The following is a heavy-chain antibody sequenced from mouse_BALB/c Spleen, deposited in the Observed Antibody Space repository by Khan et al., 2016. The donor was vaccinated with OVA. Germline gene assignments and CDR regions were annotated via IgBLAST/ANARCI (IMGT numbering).Heavy chain of an antibody. CDR2: INTYTGEP. CDR1: GYTFTNYG. Sequence: QIQLVQSGPELKKPGETVKISCKASGYTFTNYGMNWVKQSPGKALKWMGWINTYTGEPTYADDFKGRFAFSLDTSASTAYLQINNLKNEDTATDFCARPPYFSYSLDHWGQGTSVTVSS. J-gene: IGHJ4*01. V-gene: IGHV9-3-1*01. D-gene: IGHD2-12*01. CDR3: ARPPYFSYSLDH.